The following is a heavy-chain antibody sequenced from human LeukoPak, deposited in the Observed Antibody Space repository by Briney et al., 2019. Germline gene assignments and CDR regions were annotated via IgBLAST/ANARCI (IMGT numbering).Heavy chain of an antibody. CDR2: INHSGST. CDR3: ARGLGLPAL. J-gene: IGHJ4*02. Sequence: SETLSLTCAVYGGSFSGYYWSWIRQPPGKGLEWIGEINHSGSTNYNPSLKSRVTISVDTSKNQFSLKLSSVTAADTAVYYCARGLGLPALRGQGTLVTVSS. V-gene: IGHV4-34*01. D-gene: IGHD4-11*01. CDR1: GGSFSGYY.